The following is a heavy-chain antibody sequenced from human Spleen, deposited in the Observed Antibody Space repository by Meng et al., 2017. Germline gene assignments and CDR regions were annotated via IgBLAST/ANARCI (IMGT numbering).Heavy chain of an antibody. CDR3: ARGPTTMAHDFDY. CDR2: INHSGST. Sequence: QGQLKHGGAGCLKPSGTRSLPCVFSGGSFSDYYWSWIRQPPGKGLEWIGEINHSGSTNYNPSLESRATISVDTSQNNLSLKLSSVTAADSAVYYCARGPTTMAHDFDYWGQGTLVTVSS. D-gene: IGHD4-11*01. J-gene: IGHJ4*02. V-gene: IGHV4-34*01. CDR1: GGSFSDYY.